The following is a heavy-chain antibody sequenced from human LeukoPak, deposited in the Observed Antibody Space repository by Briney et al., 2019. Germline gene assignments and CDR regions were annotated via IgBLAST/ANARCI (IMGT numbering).Heavy chain of an antibody. CDR2: ISDDGRGV. D-gene: IGHD6-6*01. CDR3: ARVGRVSIYPSYMDV. CDR1: GFTFSTFP. V-gene: IGHV3-30*04. J-gene: IGHJ6*03. Sequence: GGSLRLSCEASGFTFSTFPMHWVRQTPDKGLEWVAVISDDGRGVYYADSVKGRFTISRDNSKNTLYLQMHSVSPEDTAVVYCARVGRVSIYPSYMDVWGKGTTVTVSS.